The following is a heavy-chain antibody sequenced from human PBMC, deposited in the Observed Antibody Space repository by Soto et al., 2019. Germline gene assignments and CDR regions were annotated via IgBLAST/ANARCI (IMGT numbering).Heavy chain of an antibody. D-gene: IGHD6-13*01. Sequence: GGSLRLSCAASGFTFSSYGMHWVRQAPGKGLEWVAVISYDGSNKYYADSVKGRFTISRDNSKNTLYLQMNSLRAEDTAVYYCAKDGAAAGTRYYYYYMDVWGKGTTVTVSS. J-gene: IGHJ6*03. CDR3: AKDGAAAGTRYYYYYMDV. CDR1: GFTFSSYG. V-gene: IGHV3-30*18. CDR2: ISYDGSNK.